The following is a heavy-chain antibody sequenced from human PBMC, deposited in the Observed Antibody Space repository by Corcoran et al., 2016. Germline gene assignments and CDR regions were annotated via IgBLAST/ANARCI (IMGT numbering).Heavy chain of an antibody. J-gene: IGHJ3*02. Sequence: EVQLVQSGAEVKKPGESLRISCKGSGYSFTSYWISWVRQMPGKGLEWMGRIDPSDSYTNYSPSFQGHVTISADKSISTAYLQWSSLKAPDTDMYYCARHLSAQKTYSGSYDGAFDIWGQGTMVTVSS. CDR3: ARHLSAQKTYSGSYDGAFDI. D-gene: IGHD1-26*01. CDR1: GYSFTSYW. CDR2: IDPSDSYT. V-gene: IGHV5-10-1*03.